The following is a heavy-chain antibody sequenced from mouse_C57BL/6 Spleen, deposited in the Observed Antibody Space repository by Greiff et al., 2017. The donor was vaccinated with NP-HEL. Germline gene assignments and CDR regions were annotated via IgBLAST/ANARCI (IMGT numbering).Heavy chain of an antibody. V-gene: IGHV1-22*01. J-gene: IGHJ4*01. Sequence: EVQLQQSGPELVKPGASVKMSCKASGYTFTDYNMHWVKQSHGKSLEWIGYINPNNGGTSYNQKFKGKATLTVNKSSSTAYMELRSLTSEDSAVYYCARDGYGSSYYAMDYWGQGTSVTVSS. CDR3: ARDGYGSSYYAMDY. CDR1: GYTFTDYN. D-gene: IGHD1-1*01. CDR2: INPNNGGT.